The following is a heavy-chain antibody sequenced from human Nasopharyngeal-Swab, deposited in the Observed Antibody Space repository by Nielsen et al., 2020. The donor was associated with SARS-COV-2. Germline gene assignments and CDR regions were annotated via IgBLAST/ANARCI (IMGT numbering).Heavy chain of an antibody. CDR2: ISSSGSTI. CDR3: ARDRITGTNYYGMDV. V-gene: IGHV3-48*03. Sequence: GGSLRLSCAASGFTFSSYEMNWVRQAPGKGLEWVSYISSSGSTIYYADSVKGRFTISRDNAKNSLYLQMNSLRAEDTAVYYCARDRITGTNYYGMDVWGQGTTVTVSS. D-gene: IGHD1-20*01. J-gene: IGHJ6*02. CDR1: GFTFSSYE.